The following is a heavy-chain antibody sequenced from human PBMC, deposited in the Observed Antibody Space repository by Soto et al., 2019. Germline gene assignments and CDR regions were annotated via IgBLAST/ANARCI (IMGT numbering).Heavy chain of an antibody. D-gene: IGHD5-12*01. CDR3: ASPGANIVTTIDY. CDR2: IYPGDSDT. V-gene: IGHV5-51*01. CDR1: GYNFIDYW. J-gene: IGHJ4*02. Sequence: GESLKISCKGSGYNFIDYWIGWVRQMPGKGLEWMGIIYPGDSDTRYSPSFQGQVTISADKSFTTAYLQWSSLKASDTAVYYCASPGANIVTTIDYWGQGTLVTVSS.